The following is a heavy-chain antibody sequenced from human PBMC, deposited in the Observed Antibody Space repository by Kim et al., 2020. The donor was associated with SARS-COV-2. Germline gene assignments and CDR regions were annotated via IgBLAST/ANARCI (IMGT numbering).Heavy chain of an antibody. Sequence: GGSLRLSCAASGFTFDDYAMHWVRQAPGKGLEWVSGISWNSGSIGYADSVKGRFTISRDNAKNSLYLQMNSLRAEDTALYYCAKDISPRRGGWAFDIWGQGTMVTVSS. CDR1: GFTFDDYA. V-gene: IGHV3-9*01. D-gene: IGHD3-10*01. J-gene: IGHJ3*02. CDR2: ISWNSGSI. CDR3: AKDISPRRGGWAFDI.